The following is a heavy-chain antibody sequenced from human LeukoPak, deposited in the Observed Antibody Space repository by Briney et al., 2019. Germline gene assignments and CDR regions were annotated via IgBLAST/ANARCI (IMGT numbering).Heavy chain of an antibody. CDR1: GFTFSDYY. J-gene: IGHJ4*02. V-gene: IGHV3-11*01. Sequence: GGSLRLSCAASGFTFSDYYMSWIRQAPGKGLEWVSYISSSGSTIYYADSVKGRFTISRDNAKNSLYLQMNSLRAEDTAVYYCARDRDYYDSSGYIGYYFDYWGQGTLVTVSS. CDR3: ARDRDYYDSSGYIGYYFDY. D-gene: IGHD3-22*01. CDR2: ISSSGSTI.